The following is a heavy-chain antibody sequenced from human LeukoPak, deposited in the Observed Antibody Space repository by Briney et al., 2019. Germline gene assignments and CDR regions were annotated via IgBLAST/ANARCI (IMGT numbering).Heavy chain of an antibody. V-gene: IGHV3-30*03. CDR2: ISYDGSNK. Sequence: GGSLRLSCAASGFTFSNYGMYWVRQAPGKGLEWVAVISYDGSNKYYADSVKGRFTISRDNSKNTLYLQMNSLRAEDTAVYYCAVGGYCGGDCYPGGLGDYYYGMDVWGQGTTVTVSS. CDR1: GFTFSNYG. CDR3: AVGGYCGGDCYPGGLGDYYYGMDV. J-gene: IGHJ6*02. D-gene: IGHD2-21*02.